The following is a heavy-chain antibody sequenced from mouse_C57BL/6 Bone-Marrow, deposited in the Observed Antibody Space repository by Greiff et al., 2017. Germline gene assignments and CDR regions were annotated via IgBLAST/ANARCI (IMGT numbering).Heavy chain of an antibody. J-gene: IGHJ1*03. Sequence: VQLQQPGAELVMPGASVKLSCKASGYTFTSYWMHWVKQRPGQGLEWIGEIDPSDSYTTYNQKFKGKSTLTVDKSSSTAYMQLSSLTSEDSAVYYCARDGYYGSSWYFDVWGTGTTVTVSA. CDR1: GYTFTSYW. V-gene: IGHV1-69*01. D-gene: IGHD1-1*01. CDR2: IDPSDSYT. CDR3: ARDGYYGSSWYFDV.